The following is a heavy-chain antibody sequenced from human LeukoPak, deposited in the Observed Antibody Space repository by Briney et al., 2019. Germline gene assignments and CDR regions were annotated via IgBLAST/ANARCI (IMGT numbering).Heavy chain of an antibody. CDR1: GYTFTSYG. CDR2: ISAYNGNT. V-gene: IGHV1-18*01. CDR3: ARDRANYYDSSGYPHFDY. J-gene: IGHJ4*02. D-gene: IGHD3-22*01. Sequence: ASVKVSCKASGYTFTSYGISWVRQAPGQGLEWMGWISAYNGNTNYAQKLQGRVTMTTDTSTSTAYMELRSLRSDDTAVYYCARDRANYYDSSGYPHFDYWGQGTLVTVSS.